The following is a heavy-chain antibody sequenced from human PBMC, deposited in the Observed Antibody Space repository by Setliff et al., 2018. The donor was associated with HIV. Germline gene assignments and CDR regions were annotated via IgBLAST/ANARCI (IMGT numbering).Heavy chain of an antibody. CDR2: VDPEDGET. CDR3: TTPLDSSGYFGSDYFDY. J-gene: IGHJ4*02. CDR1: GYTFTDYY. V-gene: IGHV1-69-2*01. Sequence: ASVKVSCKASGYTFTDYYIHWVQQAPGKGLEWMGRVDPEDGETTYAEKFQGRITITADTSTDTAYLELNSLRSEDSAFYYCTTPLDSSGYFGSDYFDYWGQGALVTVSS. D-gene: IGHD3-22*01.